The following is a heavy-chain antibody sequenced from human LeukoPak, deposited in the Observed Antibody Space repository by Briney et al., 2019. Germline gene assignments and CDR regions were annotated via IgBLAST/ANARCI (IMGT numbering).Heavy chain of an antibody. CDR1: GLTFNMYT. D-gene: IGHD5-18*01. J-gene: IGHJ4*02. CDR2: ISSSGVYI. Sequence: GGSLGLSCAASGLTFNMYTMNWLRQAPGKGLEWVSSISSSGVYIYYADSVKGRFTISRDNAKNSLYLQMNSLRADDTAVYYCARDRRLQLWSPAGFDYWGQGTLVTASS. V-gene: IGHV3-21*01. CDR3: ARDRRLQLWSPAGFDY.